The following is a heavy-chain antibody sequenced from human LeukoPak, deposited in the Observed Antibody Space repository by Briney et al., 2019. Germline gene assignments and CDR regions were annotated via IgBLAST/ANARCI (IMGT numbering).Heavy chain of an antibody. V-gene: IGHV4-61*01. D-gene: IGHD2-2*01. CDR1: GDSVSNGRYY. CDR2: MYYTGTT. Sequence: SETLSLTCTVSGDSVSNGRYYWSWIRQAPGKGLEWIGLMYYTGTTRYNPSLRSRVTISRDTSKNQFSLRLSSMTPADTAVYYCARWVGYCGSSSCPLDAFDIWGQGTMVTASS. J-gene: IGHJ3*02. CDR3: ARWVGYCGSSSCPLDAFDI.